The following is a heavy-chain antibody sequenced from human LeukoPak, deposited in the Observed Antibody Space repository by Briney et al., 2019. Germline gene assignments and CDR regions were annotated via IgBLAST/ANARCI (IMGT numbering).Heavy chain of an antibody. CDR3: ARRVVEFDF. D-gene: IGHD2-2*01. Sequence: GGSLRLSCAVSGFAFSDYHMSWMRQVPGKGLQWVSYISSSTARIYYADSVKGRFTISRDNSKNTLYLQMNSLRAEDTAVYYCARRVVEFDFWGQGTLVTVSS. CDR2: ISSSTARI. J-gene: IGHJ4*02. CDR1: GFAFSDYH. V-gene: IGHV3-11*04.